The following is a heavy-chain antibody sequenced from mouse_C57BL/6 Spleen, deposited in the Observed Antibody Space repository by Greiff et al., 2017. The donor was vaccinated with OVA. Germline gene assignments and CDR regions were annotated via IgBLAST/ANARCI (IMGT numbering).Heavy chain of an antibody. CDR3: ARGDDYDGAWFAY. CDR2: ISGGGGNT. J-gene: IGHJ3*01. Sequence: DVKLVESGGGLVKPGGSLKLSCAASGFTFSSYTMSWVRQTPEKRLEWVATISGGGGNTYYPDSVKGRFTISRDNAKNTLYLQMSSLRSEDTALYYCARGDDYDGAWFAYWGQGTLVTVSA. D-gene: IGHD2-4*01. CDR1: GFTFSSYT. V-gene: IGHV5-9*01.